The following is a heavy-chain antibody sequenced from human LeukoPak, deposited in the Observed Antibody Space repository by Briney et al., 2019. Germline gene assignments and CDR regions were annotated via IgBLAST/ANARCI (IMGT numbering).Heavy chain of an antibody. J-gene: IGHJ6*02. CDR3: ARVTYTGYSIYGMDV. CDR1: GDSISRSTYY. CDR2: IYYSGST. Sequence: ASETLSLTCTVSGDSISRSTYYWSWIRQPPGKGLEWIGYIYYSGSTNYNPSLKSRVTISVDTSKNQFSLKLSSVTAADTAVYYCARVTYTGYSIYGMDVWGQGATVTVSS. D-gene: IGHD6-13*01. V-gene: IGHV4-61*01.